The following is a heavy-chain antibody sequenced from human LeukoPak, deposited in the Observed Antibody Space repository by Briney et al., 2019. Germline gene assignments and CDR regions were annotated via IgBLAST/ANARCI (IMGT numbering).Heavy chain of an antibody. D-gene: IGHD3-3*01. V-gene: IGHV3-23*01. CDR2: ISGGGGST. CDR1: GFTFSRYA. J-gene: IGHJ5*02. Sequence: PGGSPRLSCAASGFTFSRYAMSWVRQAPGKGLEWVSAISGGGGSTYYADSVKGRFTISRDNSKNTLYLQVNSLRAEDAAVYYCARDHHDFWSGYYNPQDWFDPWGQGTLVTVSS. CDR3: ARDHHDFWSGYYNPQDWFDP.